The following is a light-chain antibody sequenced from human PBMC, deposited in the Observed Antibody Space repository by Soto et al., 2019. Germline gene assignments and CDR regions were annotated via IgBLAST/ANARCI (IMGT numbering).Light chain of an antibody. J-gene: IGKJ5*01. CDR2: GAF. V-gene: IGKV3-11*01. CDR1: PSVTNY. Sequence: EIVLTQSPATLSLSPGERATLYCRASPSVTNYLAWYQQKPGQAPRLVIYGAFNRATGIPARFSGSGSGTDFTLTISSLEPEDFAVYYCQQRSNWPVTFGQGTRLEI. CDR3: QQRSNWPVT.